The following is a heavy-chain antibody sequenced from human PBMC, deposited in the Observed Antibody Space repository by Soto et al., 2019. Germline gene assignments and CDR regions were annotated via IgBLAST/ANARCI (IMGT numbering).Heavy chain of an antibody. J-gene: IGHJ6*02. CDR1: GYTFTSYY. Sequence: ASVKVSCKASGYTFTSYYMHWVRQAPGQGLEWMGIINPSGGSTSYAQKFQGRVTMTRDTSTSTVYMELSSLRSGDTAVYYCARGMATIKSYYYYYGMDVWGQGTTVTVSS. V-gene: IGHV1-46*01. D-gene: IGHD5-12*01. CDR3: ARGMATIKSYYYYYGMDV. CDR2: INPSGGST.